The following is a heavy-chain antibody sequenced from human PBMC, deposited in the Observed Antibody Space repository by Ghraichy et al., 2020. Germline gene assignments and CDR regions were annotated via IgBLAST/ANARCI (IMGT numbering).Heavy chain of an antibody. CDR3: ARGQGGNSVLPLDY. CDR2: INHSGST. J-gene: IGHJ4*02. V-gene: IGHV4-34*01. CDR1: GGSFSGYY. D-gene: IGHD4-23*01. Sequence: SETLSLTCAVYGGSFSGYYWSWIRQPPGKGLEWIGEINHSGSTNYNPSLKSRVTISVDTSKNQFSLKLSSVTAADTAVYYCARGQGGNSVLPLDYWGQGTLVTVSS.